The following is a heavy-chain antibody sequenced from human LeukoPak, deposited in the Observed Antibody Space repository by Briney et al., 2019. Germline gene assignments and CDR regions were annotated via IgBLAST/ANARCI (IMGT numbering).Heavy chain of an antibody. V-gene: IGHV3-11*05. J-gene: IGHJ4*02. CDR1: GFTFSDYS. CDR3: ARDRVGASPHY. CDR2: ISSSTYT. Sequence: GGSLRLSCAASGFTFSDYSMSWIRQAPGKGLEWISYISSSTYTNYADSARGRFTISRDNAKNSMYLQMNSLRAQDTAVYYCARDRVGASPHYWGQGTLVTVSS. D-gene: IGHD1-26*01.